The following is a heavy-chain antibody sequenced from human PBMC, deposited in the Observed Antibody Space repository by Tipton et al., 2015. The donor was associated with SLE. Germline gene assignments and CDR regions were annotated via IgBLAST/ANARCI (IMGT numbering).Heavy chain of an antibody. J-gene: IGHJ4*02. V-gene: IGHV4-59*12. CDR3: ARGTGDADY. D-gene: IGHD7-27*01. Sequence: GLVKPSDTLSLTCTVSGGSISTYYWSWIRQSPGKGLEWIGSIYHSGSTYYNPSLKSRVTISIDTSKNQFSLKLSSVTAADTAVYYCARGTGDADYWGQGTLVTVSS. CDR1: GGSISTYY. CDR2: IYHSGST.